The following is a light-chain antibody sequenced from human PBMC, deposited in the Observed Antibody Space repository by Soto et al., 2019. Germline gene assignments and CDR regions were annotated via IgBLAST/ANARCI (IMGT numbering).Light chain of an antibody. CDR1: SSDVGSYNR. J-gene: IGLJ1*01. V-gene: IGLV2-18*01. CDR2: EVS. CDR3: SLYTSNLSSV. Sequence: QSALTQPPSVSGSPGQSVTISCTGTSSDVGSYNRVSWYQQPPGTAPKLMIYEVSNRPSGVTDRFSGSKSGHTAFLTISGLQAEDEAEYYCSLYTSNLSSVFGTGTKVTVL.